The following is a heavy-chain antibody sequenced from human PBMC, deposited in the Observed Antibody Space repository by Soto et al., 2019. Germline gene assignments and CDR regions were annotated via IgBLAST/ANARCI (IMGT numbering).Heavy chain of an antibody. V-gene: IGHV1-8*01. CDR3: ARGLRSSSSGVYWFDP. CDR2: MNPNSGNT. Sequence: QVQLVQSGAEVKKPGASVKVSCKASGYTFTSYDINWVRQATGQGLEWMGWMNPNSGNTGYAQKFQGRVTMTRNTSISTAYMGLSSLRSEDTAVYYCARGLRSSSSGVYWFDPWGQGTLVTVSS. CDR1: GYTFTSYD. D-gene: IGHD6-6*01. J-gene: IGHJ5*02.